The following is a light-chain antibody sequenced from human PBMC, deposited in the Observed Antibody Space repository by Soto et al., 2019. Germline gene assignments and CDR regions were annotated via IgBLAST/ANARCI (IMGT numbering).Light chain of an antibody. CDR3: QQYSNWWS. V-gene: IGKV3-15*01. Sequence: EIVLTQSPATLSVSPGERATLSCRATQSINSNLAWYQQKPGQAPRLLIYGASTRATGVPARFSGSGSGTEFTLTISSLQSEDFAVYDCQQYSNWWSFGQGTKVDIK. CDR2: GAS. CDR1: QSINSN. J-gene: IGKJ1*01.